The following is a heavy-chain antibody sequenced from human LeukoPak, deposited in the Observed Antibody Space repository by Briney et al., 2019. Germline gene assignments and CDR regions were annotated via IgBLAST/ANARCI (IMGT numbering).Heavy chain of an antibody. CDR1: GYSFTIHF. J-gene: IGHJ6*03. CDR2: INTNTGNP. V-gene: IGHV7-4-1*02. Sequence: ASVKVSCKASGYSFTIHFINWVRQAPGQGLEWVGWINTNTGNPTYAQGLTGRFVFSLDSSVSTAYLQISSLKAEDTAVYYCARGGLPVWYYYMDVWGKGTTVTVSS. D-gene: IGHD2-15*01. CDR3: ARGGLPVWYYYMDV.